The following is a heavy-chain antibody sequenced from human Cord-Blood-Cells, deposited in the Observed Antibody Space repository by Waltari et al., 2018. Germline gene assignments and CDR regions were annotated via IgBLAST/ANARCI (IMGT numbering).Heavy chain of an antibody. J-gene: IGHJ4*02. D-gene: IGHD5-12*01. CDR3: ARGQLRYGDIVATIDY. V-gene: IGHV1-2*02. CDR2: VNPNSGGT. CDR1: GYTFTGYY. Sequence: QVQLVQSGAEVKKPGASVKVSCKASGYTFTGYYMHWVRQAPGQGLEWSGGVNPNSGGTNYAQKFQGRVTMTRDTSISTAYMELSRLRSDDTAVYYCARGQLRYGDIVATIDYWGQGTLVTVSS.